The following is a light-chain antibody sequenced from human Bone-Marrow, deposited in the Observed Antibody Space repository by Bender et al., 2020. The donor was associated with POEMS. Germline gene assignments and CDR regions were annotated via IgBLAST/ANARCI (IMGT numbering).Light chain of an antibody. CDR1: RRDVGSYHL. J-gene: IGLJ3*02. V-gene: IGLV2-23*02. Sequence: QSALTQPASVSGSPGQSITISCTGTRRDVGSYHLVSWYQQHPGQAPKLIIYEVNKRPSGISNRFSASKSGNTASLTISRLQTEDEADYYCCSFAGSSTWVFGGGTKLTVL. CDR2: EVN. CDR3: CSFAGSSTWV.